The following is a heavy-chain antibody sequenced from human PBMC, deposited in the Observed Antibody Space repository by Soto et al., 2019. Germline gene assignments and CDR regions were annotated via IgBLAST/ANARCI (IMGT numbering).Heavy chain of an antibody. V-gene: IGHV4-59*01. CDR3: AVTYYDILTGYYNGPDYYYGMDG. Sequence: SETLYLTCTLSGGSISSYYCSWIRQPPGKGLEWIEYIYYRGSTNYNHSLKSRVTISVDTSKDQVSLKLSSVAAADTAVYYCAVTYYDILTGYYNGPDYYYGMDGWGQGTTVT. CDR2: IYYRGST. J-gene: IGHJ6*02. CDR1: GGSISSYY. D-gene: IGHD3-9*01.